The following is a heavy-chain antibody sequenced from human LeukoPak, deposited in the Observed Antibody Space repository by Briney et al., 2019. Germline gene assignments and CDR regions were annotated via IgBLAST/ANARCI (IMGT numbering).Heavy chain of an antibody. CDR2: ISWNSGSI. V-gene: IGHV3-9*01. CDR1: GFTFDDYA. CDR3: AKDVYGSGSYYFDY. J-gene: IGHJ4*02. Sequence: GGSLRLSCAASGFTFDDYAMHWVRQAPGKGLEWVSGISWNSGSIGYADSVKGRFTISRDNSKNTLYLQMNSLRAEDTAVYYCAKDVYGSGSYYFDYWGQGTLVTVSS. D-gene: IGHD3-10*01.